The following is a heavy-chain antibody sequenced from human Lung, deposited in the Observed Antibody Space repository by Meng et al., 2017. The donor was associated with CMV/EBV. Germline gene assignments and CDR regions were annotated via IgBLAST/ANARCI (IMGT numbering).Heavy chain of an antibody. CDR1: GGSIRSSSHY. Sequence: RQWSVPRLVKLSETLSLICTVSGGSIRSSSHYWGWIRQAPVKGLEWMGNIYYSGLTSYNPSLKSRVTISVDTSKNQFSLKLSSVTAADTAVFYCARVWANGEGWFDPWGQGTLVTVSS. V-gene: IGHV4-39*07. CDR3: ARVWANGEGWFDP. D-gene: IGHD2-8*01. CDR2: IYYSGLT. J-gene: IGHJ5*02.